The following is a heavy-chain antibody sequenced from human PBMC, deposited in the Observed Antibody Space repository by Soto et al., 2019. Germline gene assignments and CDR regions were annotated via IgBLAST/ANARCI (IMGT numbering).Heavy chain of an antibody. CDR2: ISGSGGST. CDR1: GXTFSSYS. J-gene: IGHJ4*02. V-gene: IGHV3-23*01. CDR3: AKALSGYSDY. Sequence: GSLRLSCAASGXTFSSYSMSWVRQAPGKGLEWVSAISGSGGSTYYADSVKGRFTISRDNSKNTLYMKMKSLRAEDTAVYYCAKALSGYSDYWGQGTLGTVSS. D-gene: IGHD3-22*01.